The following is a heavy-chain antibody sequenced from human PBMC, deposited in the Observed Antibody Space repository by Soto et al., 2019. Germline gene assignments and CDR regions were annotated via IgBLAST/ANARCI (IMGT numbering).Heavy chain of an antibody. CDR1: GGTFSSYA. Sequence: ASVKVSCKASGGTFSSYAISWVRQAPGQGLEWMGGIIPIFGTANYAQKFQGRVTITADESTSTAYMELSSLRSEDTAVYYCARHDNDILTGYYLYYYYGMDVWGQGTTVTVSS. V-gene: IGHV1-69*13. J-gene: IGHJ6*02. CDR3: ARHDNDILTGYYLYYYYGMDV. D-gene: IGHD3-9*01. CDR2: IIPIFGTA.